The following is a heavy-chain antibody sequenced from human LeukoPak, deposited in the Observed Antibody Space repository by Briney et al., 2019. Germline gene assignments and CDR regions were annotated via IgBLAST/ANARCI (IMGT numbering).Heavy chain of an antibody. D-gene: IGHD6-19*01. CDR1: GFTFSSYS. Sequence: GGSLRLSCAASGFTFSSYSMNWVRQAPGKGLEWVSYISSSSSTIYYADSVKGRFTISRDNAKNSLYLQMNSLRAEDTAVYYCAKEIAVAGTGYFDYWGQGTLVTVSS. V-gene: IGHV3-48*01. J-gene: IGHJ4*02. CDR2: ISSSSSTI. CDR3: AKEIAVAGTGYFDY.